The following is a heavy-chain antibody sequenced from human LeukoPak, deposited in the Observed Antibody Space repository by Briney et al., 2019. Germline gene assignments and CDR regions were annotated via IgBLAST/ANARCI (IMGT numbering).Heavy chain of an antibody. CDR3: ARQYCDFWRGYYPIPEYYFDY. Sequence: PSETLSLTCAVSGYSISSGYYWGWIRQPPGKGLEWIGSIYHSGSTYYNPSLKSRVTISVDTSKNQFSLKLSSVTAADTAVYHGARQYCDFWRGYYPIPEYYFDYWGQGTLVTVSS. J-gene: IGHJ4*02. CDR1: GYSISSGYY. CDR2: IYHSGST. V-gene: IGHV4-38-2*01. D-gene: IGHD3-3*01.